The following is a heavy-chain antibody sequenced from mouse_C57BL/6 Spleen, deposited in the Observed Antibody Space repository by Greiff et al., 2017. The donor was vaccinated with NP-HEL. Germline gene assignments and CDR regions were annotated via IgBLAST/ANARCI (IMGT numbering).Heavy chain of an antibody. CDR3: ARGILRTGYAMDY. CDR2: ISSGSSTI. CDR1: GFTFSDYG. Sequence: DVMLVESGGGLVKPGGSLKLSCAASGFTFSDYGMHWVRQAPEKGLEWVAYISSGSSTIYYADTVKGRFTISRDNAKNTLFLQMTSLRSEDTAMYYCARGILRTGYAMDYWGQGTSVTVSS. D-gene: IGHD1-1*01. V-gene: IGHV5-17*01. J-gene: IGHJ4*01.